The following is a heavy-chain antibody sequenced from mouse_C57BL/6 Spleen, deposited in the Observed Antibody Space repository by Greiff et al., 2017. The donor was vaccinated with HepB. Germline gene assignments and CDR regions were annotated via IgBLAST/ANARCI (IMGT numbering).Heavy chain of an antibody. Sequence: VQLQQSDAELVKPGASVKISCKVSGYTFTDHTIHWMKQRPEQGLEWIGYIYPRDGSTKYNEKFKGKATFTADKSSSTAYMQLNSLTSEDSAVYFCASVPDGYNYHWYFDVWGTGTTVTVSS. CDR3: ASVPDGYNYHWYFDV. CDR1: GYTFTDHT. D-gene: IGHD2-3*01. J-gene: IGHJ1*03. V-gene: IGHV1-78*01. CDR2: IYPRDGST.